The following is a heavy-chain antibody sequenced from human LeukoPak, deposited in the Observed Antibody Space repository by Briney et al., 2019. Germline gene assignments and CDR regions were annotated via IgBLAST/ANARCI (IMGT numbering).Heavy chain of an antibody. CDR1: GYTFTGHY. CDR3: ARGLRYFDWLLSEGDYFDY. V-gene: IGHV1-2*02. Sequence: ASVKVSCKASGYTFTGHYMHWVRQAPGQGLEWMGWINPNSGGTNYAQKFQGRVTMTRDTSISTAYMELSRLRSDDTAVYYCARGLRYFDWLLSEGDYFDYWGQGTLVTVSS. D-gene: IGHD3-9*01. J-gene: IGHJ4*02. CDR2: INPNSGGT.